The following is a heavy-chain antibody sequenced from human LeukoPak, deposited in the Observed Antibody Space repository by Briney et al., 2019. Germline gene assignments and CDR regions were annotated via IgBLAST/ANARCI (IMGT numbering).Heavy chain of an antibody. J-gene: IGHJ4*02. V-gene: IGHV3-30*02. CDR1: GFTFSTYG. Sequence: PGGSLRLSCAASGFTFSTYGMHWVRQAPGKGLEWVAFIRYDGSNENYTDSVKGRFTISRDSSKNTVYLQMNSLRTEDTAIYYCTKVMEQQLVSTDYWGQGTLVTVSS. CDR3: TKVMEQQLVSTDY. CDR2: IRYDGSNE. D-gene: IGHD6-6*01.